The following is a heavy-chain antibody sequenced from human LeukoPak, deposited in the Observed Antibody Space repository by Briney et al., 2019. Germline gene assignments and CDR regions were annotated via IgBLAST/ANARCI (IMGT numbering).Heavy chain of an antibody. V-gene: IGHV3-23*01. CDR3: ARDSSLDSSGWYSDY. J-gene: IGHJ4*02. D-gene: IGHD6-19*01. Sequence: GGSLRLSCAASGFTFSSYAMSWVRQAPGKGLEWVSAISGSGGSTYYADSVKGRFTISRDDAKNSLYLQMNSLRAEDTAVYYCARDSSLDSSGWYSDYWGQGTLVTVSS. CDR2: ISGSGGST. CDR1: GFTFSSYA.